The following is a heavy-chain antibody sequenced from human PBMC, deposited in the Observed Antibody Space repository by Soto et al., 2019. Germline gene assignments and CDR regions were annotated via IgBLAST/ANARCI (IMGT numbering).Heavy chain of an antibody. V-gene: IGHV1-18*01. J-gene: IGHJ4*02. CDR2: ISAYNDNT. CDR1: GYTFTSYG. Sequence: QVQLVQSGAEVKEPGASVKVSCKASGYTFTSYGISWVRQAPGQGLEWMGWISAYNDNTKYAQKFQGRVTMTTDTSTSTAYMELRSLRSDDTAVYYCARAWYCSGGSCYSDYWGQGTLVTVSS. D-gene: IGHD2-15*01. CDR3: ARAWYCSGGSCYSDY.